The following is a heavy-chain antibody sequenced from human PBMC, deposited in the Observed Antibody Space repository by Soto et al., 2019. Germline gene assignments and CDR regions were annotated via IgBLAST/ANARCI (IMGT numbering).Heavy chain of an antibody. CDR2: ISYDGSNK. CDR3: ARAKRSDDYDSSGYYPYAFDI. CDR1: GFTFSSYA. J-gene: IGHJ3*02. V-gene: IGHV3-30-3*01. D-gene: IGHD3-22*01. Sequence: QVQLVESGGGVVQPGRSLRLSCAASGFTFSSYAMHWVRQAPGKGLEWVAVISYDGSNKYYADSVKGRFTISRDNSKNTLYLQINSLRAEDTAVYYCARAKRSDDYDSSGYYPYAFDIWGQGTMVTVSS.